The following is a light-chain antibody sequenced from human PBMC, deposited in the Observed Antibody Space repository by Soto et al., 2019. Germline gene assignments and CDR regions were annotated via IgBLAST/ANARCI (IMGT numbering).Light chain of an antibody. CDR2: GAS. J-gene: IGKJ1*01. V-gene: IGKV3-20*01. CDR3: HLHDSGS. CDR1: QSFNSIY. Sequence: RGTLSIRASQSFNSIYLAWYQQKPGQAPRLLIYGASSRATGIPDRFSGSGSGTDFPPATRCLPRGVIPAYSCHLHDSGSLGQGTNVDI.